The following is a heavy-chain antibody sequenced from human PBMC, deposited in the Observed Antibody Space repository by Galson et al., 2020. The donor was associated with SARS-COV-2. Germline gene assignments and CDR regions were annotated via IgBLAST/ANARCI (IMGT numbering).Heavy chain of an antibody. V-gene: IGHV3-30*18. CDR3: AKDPYYYGSGRTFDY. CDR1: GFTFSTYG. CDR2: ISYDGSNK. Sequence: GESLKISCEASGFTFSTYGMHWVRQAPGKGLEWVAVISYDGSNKYYVDSVKGRFTISRDNSKNTLYLQMNSLRAEDTAVYYCAKDPYYYGSGRTFDYWGQGSLVTVSS. J-gene: IGHJ4*02. D-gene: IGHD3-10*01.